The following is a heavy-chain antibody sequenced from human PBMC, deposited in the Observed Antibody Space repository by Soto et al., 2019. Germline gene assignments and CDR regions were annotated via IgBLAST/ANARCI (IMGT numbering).Heavy chain of an antibody. V-gene: IGHV1-69*06. CDR1: GGTFSSYA. Sequence: SVKVSGKASGGTFSSYAISWVRQAPGQGLEWMGGIIPIFGTANYAQKFQGRVTITADKSTSTAYMELSSLRSEDTAVYYCARVRDGRNDAFDIWGQGTMVTVSS. J-gene: IGHJ3*02. CDR2: IIPIFGTA. CDR3: ARVRDGRNDAFDI.